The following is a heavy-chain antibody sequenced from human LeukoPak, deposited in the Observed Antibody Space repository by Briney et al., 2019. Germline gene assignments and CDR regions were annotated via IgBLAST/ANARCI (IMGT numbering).Heavy chain of an antibody. CDR2: ISYTGNT. Sequence: GGALRLSCAASGFTFSGYDMTWVRQAPGKGLEWVSAISYTGNTYHADSVKARFTISRDSSKNTLFHQMNRLRPEDAAVDYCAKSPVTTCRGAFCYPFDYWGLGTLVTVSS. CDR3: AKSPVTTCRGAFCYPFDY. D-gene: IGHD2-15*01. V-gene: IGHV3-23*01. J-gene: IGHJ4*02. CDR1: GFTFSGYD.